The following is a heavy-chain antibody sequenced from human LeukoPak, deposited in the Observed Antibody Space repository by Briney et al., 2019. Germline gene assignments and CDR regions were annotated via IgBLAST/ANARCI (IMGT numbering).Heavy chain of an antibody. CDR1: GFAFRNYW. J-gene: IGHJ6*03. CDR2: IKEDGSEK. Sequence: GGSLRLSCAASGFAFRNYWMSWVRQAPGKGLEWVANIKEDGSEKHYVDSVKGRFTISRDNAKNSLYLQSLYLQMNSLRAEDTAVYYCAARSGWDYYYYYMDVWGKGTTVTVSS. D-gene: IGHD6-19*01. V-gene: IGHV3-7*01. CDR3: AARSGWDYYYYYMDV.